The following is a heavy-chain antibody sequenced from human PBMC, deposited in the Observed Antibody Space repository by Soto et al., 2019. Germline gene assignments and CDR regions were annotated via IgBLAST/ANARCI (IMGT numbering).Heavy chain of an antibody. J-gene: IGHJ5*02. CDR3: ARDHGGNINWFDP. V-gene: IGHV1-3*01. CDR2: INAGNGNT. CDR1: GYTFTSYA. D-gene: IGHD2-15*01. Sequence: ASVKVSCKASGYTFTSYAMHWVRQAPGQRLEWMGWINAGNGNTKYSQKFQGRVTITRDTSASTAYMELSSLRSEDTAVYYCARDHGGNINWFDPWGQGTLVTVSS.